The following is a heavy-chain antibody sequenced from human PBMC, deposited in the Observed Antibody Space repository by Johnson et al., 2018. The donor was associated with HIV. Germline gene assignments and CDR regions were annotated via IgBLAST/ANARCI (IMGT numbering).Heavy chain of an antibody. J-gene: IGHJ3*02. V-gene: IGHV3-7*01. CDR3: ARGEEEQLGDAFDI. CDR1: GFTFSSYW. D-gene: IGHD6-6*01. CDR2: IKQEGRAN. Sequence: VQLVESGGGSVQPGRSLRLSCAASGFTFSSYWLSWVRQAPGKGLEWVPNIKQEGRANYYVDSVKARFTISRDNAKNSLYLQMNSLRAEDTAVYYCARGEEEQLGDAFDIWGQGTMVTVSS.